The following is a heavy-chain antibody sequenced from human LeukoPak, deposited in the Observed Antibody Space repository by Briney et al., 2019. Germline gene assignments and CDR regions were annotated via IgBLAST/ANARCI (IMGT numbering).Heavy chain of an antibody. D-gene: IGHD6-13*01. V-gene: IGHV5-51*01. CDR1: GYSFTSYW. CDR2: IYPGDSDT. Sequence: GESLKISSKGSGYSFTSYWIGWVRQMPGKGLECLGIIYPGDSDTRYSPSFQGQVTISADKSISTAYLQWSSLKASDTAMYYCARPPYSSSIDAFDIWGQGTMVTVSS. CDR3: ARPPYSSSIDAFDI. J-gene: IGHJ3*02.